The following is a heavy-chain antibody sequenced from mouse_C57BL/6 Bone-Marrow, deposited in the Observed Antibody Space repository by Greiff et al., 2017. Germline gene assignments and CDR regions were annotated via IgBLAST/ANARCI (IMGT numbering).Heavy chain of an antibody. J-gene: IGHJ3*01. CDR1: GYTFTSYW. Sequence: QVQLQQPGAELVMPGASVKLSCKASGYTFTSYWMHWVKQRPGQSLEWIGEIDPSDSYTNYNQKFKGKSTLTVDKSSSTAYMQLSSLTSEDSAVYYCAREGGYYGSSLAYWGQGTLVTVSA. V-gene: IGHV1-69*01. CDR3: AREGGYYGSSLAY. D-gene: IGHD1-1*01. CDR2: IDPSDSYT.